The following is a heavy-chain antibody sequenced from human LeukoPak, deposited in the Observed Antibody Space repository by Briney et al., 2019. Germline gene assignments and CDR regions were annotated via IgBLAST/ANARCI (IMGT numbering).Heavy chain of an antibody. V-gene: IGHV3-74*01. CDR1: GFTFSSYW. D-gene: IGHD6-19*01. CDR3: IGSGGWPGY. Sequence: GGSLRLSCAASGFTFSSYWMHWVRQAPGKGLVWVSRIDSDGSTIYADSVKGPFTISRDNAKNTLYLQMNSLRAEDTAVYYCIGSGGWPGYWGQGTLVTVSS. CDR2: IDSDGST. J-gene: IGHJ4*02.